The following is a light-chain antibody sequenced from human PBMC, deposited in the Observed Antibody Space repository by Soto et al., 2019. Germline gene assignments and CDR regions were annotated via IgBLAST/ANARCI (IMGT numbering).Light chain of an antibody. CDR3: QQFHSYPLT. J-gene: IGKJ4*01. Sequence: AIQLTQSPSSLSASVGDRVTITCRASPGFSNALAWYKQKPGKAPKLLIYDASSLESGVPSRFSGSDSGTDFTLIISSLQPEDFATYYCQQFHSYPLTFGGGTKVEIK. V-gene: IGKV1-13*02. CDR2: DAS. CDR1: PGFSNA.